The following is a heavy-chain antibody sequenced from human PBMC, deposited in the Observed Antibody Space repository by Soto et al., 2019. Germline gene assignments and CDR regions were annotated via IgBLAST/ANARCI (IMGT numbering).Heavy chain of an antibody. CDR1: GFIFSSST. V-gene: IGHV3-21*01. J-gene: IGHJ1*01. D-gene: IGHD2-8*01. CDR2: ISSSSAYI. Sequence: PGGSLRLSCIASGFIFSSSTMTWARQAPGKGLEWVSSISSSSAYIYNADSLKGRFTISRDNAKNSLYLQMDSLRAEDTAVYFCARDLGEMYAVWGQGALVTVSS. CDR3: ARDLGEMYAV.